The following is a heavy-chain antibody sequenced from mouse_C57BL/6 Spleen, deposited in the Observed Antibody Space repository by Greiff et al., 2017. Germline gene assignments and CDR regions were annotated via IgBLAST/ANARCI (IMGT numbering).Heavy chain of an antibody. Sequence: QVQLKQPGTELVRPGSSVKLSCKASGYTFTSYWMHWVKQRPIQGLEWIGNIDPSDSDTHYNQKFKDKATLTVDKSSSTAYMQLSSLTSEDSAVYSCSTSVVANPYYCAMDYWGQGTSVTVSS. CDR1: GYTFTSYW. CDR3: STSVVANPYYCAMDY. J-gene: IGHJ4*01. D-gene: IGHD1-1*01. CDR2: IDPSDSDT. V-gene: IGHV1-52*01.